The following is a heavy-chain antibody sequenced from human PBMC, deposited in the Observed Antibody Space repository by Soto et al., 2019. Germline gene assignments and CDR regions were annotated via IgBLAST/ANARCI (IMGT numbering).Heavy chain of an antibody. CDR1: GDSISNSRW. Sequence: QVQLQESGPGLVKPSGTLSLTCAVSGDSISNSRWWTWVRQPPGKGLEWIGDIFHSGDTNYNPSLKSRVFISVEKSQNQFSLKVSSVTAAATAVYYCAYSTGWYRHDVWGQGTLVTVSS. J-gene: IGHJ3*01. CDR3: AYSTGWYRHDV. D-gene: IGHD6-19*01. V-gene: IGHV4-4*02. CDR2: IFHSGDT.